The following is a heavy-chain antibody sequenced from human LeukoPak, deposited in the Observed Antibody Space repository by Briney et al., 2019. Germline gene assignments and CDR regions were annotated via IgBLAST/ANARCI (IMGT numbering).Heavy chain of an antibody. CDR3: AKGRGEADDY. Sequence: PGGSLRLSCAASGFTFNSYAMSWVRQAPGKGLEWVSAISGSGHSTFYADSVKGRFTISRDKSNNTLYLLMNNLRAEDTAVYYWAKGRGEADDYWGQGTLVTVSS. CDR2: ISGSGHST. V-gene: IGHV3-23*01. D-gene: IGHD3-16*01. CDR1: GFTFNSYA. J-gene: IGHJ4*02.